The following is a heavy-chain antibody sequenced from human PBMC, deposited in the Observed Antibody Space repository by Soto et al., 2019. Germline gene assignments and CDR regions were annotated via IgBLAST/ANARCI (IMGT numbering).Heavy chain of an antibody. V-gene: IGHV3-53*04. CDR1: GFTVSSNY. J-gene: IGHJ4*02. Sequence: GGSLRLSCAASGFTVSSNYMSWVRQAPGKGLEWVSVIYSGGSTYYADSVKGRFTISRHNSKNTLYLQMNSLRAEDTAVYYCAREYNDYGDYYYFDYWGQGTLVTVSS. D-gene: IGHD4-17*01. CDR2: IYSGGST. CDR3: AREYNDYGDYYYFDY.